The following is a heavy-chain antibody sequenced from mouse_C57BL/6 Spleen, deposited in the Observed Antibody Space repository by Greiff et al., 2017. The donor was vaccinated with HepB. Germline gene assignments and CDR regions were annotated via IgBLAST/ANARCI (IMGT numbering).Heavy chain of an antibody. D-gene: IGHD3-3*01. Sequence: EVHLVESGGDLVKPGGSLKLSCAASGFTFSSYGMSWVRQTPDKRLEWVATISSGGSYTYYPDSVKGRFTISRDNAKNTLYLQMSSLKSEDTAMYYCARTWLRHWYFDVCGTGTTATV. CDR3: ARTWLRHWYFDV. J-gene: IGHJ1*03. CDR1: GFTFSSYG. V-gene: IGHV5-6*01. CDR2: ISSGGSYT.